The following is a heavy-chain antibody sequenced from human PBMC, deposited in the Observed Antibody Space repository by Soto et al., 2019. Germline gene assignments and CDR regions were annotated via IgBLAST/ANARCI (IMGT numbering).Heavy chain of an antibody. Sequence: VGSLRLSCAASGFTFSSYGMHWVRQAPGKGLEWVAVISYDGSNKYYADSVKGRFTISRDNSKNTLYLQMNSLRAEDTAVYYCVKDRGYSSLTGMDVWGQGTTVTVSS. V-gene: IGHV3-30*18. D-gene: IGHD5-12*01. CDR2: ISYDGSNK. CDR3: VKDRGYSSLTGMDV. CDR1: GFTFSSYG. J-gene: IGHJ6*02.